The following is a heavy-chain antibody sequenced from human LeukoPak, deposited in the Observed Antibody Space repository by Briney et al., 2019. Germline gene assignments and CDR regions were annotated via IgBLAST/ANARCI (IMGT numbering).Heavy chain of an antibody. V-gene: IGHV4-31*03. Sequence: SETLSLTCTVSGGSISSGGYYWSWIRQHPGKGLEWIGYIYYSGSTYYNPSLKSRVTISVDTSKNQFSLKLSSVTAADTAVYYCARVRFYCSSTSRYPNWFDPWGQGTLVTVSS. CDR2: IYYSGST. CDR3: ARVRFYCSSTSRYPNWFDP. D-gene: IGHD2-2*01. CDR1: GGSISSGGYY. J-gene: IGHJ5*02.